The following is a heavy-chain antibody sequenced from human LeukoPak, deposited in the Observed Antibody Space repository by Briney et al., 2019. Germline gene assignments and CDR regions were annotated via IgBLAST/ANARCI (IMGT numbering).Heavy chain of an antibody. D-gene: IGHD2-21*02. J-gene: IGHJ6*03. CDR3: ARLPCGGDCYFRYYYYMDV. CDR1: GYSFSIYW. CDR2: IYPGDSDT. V-gene: IGHV5-51*01. Sequence: GESLKISCKGSGYSFSIYWIGWVRQMPGKGLEWMGIIYPGDSDTRYSPSFQGQVTISADKSISTAYLQWSSLKASDTAMYYCARLPCGGDCYFRYYYYMDVWGKGTTVTVSS.